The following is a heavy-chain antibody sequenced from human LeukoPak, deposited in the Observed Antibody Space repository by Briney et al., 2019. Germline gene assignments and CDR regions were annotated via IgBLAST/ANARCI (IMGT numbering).Heavy chain of an antibody. CDR2: VHLDGRT. D-gene: IGHD3-3*01. Sequence: PSETLSLTCAVSGGAVSSTNWWTWFRQPPGKGLEWIGEVHLDGRTNYNPSLTGRLTMSVDLYENHISLKLTSVTAADTAVYYCAREGGFYRPLDYSGQGTLVTVSS. V-gene: IGHV4-4*02. J-gene: IGHJ4*02. CDR1: GGAVSSTNW. CDR3: AREGGFYRPLDY.